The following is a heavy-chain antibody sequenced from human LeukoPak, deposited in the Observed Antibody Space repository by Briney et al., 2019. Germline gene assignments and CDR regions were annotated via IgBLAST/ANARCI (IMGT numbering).Heavy chain of an antibody. Sequence: SVKVSCKASVDTFSSYAISWVPHAPGQGLEWMGGIIPIFGTANYAQKFQGRVTSTADESTSTAYVELSSLRSEDTAVYYCAGASTGFFPWGQGGLVTVS. CDR3: AGASTGFFP. D-gene: IGHD2-8*02. V-gene: IGHV1-69*13. CDR1: VDTFSSYA. CDR2: IIPIFGTA. J-gene: IGHJ5*02.